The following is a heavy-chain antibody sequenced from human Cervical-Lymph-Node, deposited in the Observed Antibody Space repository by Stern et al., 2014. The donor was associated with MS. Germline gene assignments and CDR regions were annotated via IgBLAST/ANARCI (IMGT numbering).Heavy chain of an antibody. D-gene: IGHD3-10*01. J-gene: IGHJ6*02. V-gene: IGHV3-30-3*01. CDR1: GFNFSSYA. Sequence: QLVESGGGVVQPGRALRLSCAATGFNFSSYAMQWVRQAPGKGLEWLAVISYDGSKAYYTESVKGRFTVSRDNSKNTLFLQVSSLRPEDTAEYYCARDLVWFGELDWGAMDVWGHGTTVTVSS. CDR3: ARDLVWFGELDWGAMDV. CDR2: ISYDGSKA.